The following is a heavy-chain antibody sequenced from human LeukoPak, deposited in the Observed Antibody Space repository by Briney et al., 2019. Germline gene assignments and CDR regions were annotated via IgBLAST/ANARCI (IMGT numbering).Heavy chain of an antibody. Sequence: GGSLRLSCAASGFTFSNYWMHWVRQAPGKGLEWVANINQAGSETYYVDSVMGRFTISRDNAKNSLYLQMSSLRVGDTAVYFCLIAATARGGFDYWGQGTLVTVSS. CDR2: INQAGSET. D-gene: IGHD2-21*02. CDR1: GFTFSNYW. CDR3: LIAATARGGFDY. V-gene: IGHV3-7*01. J-gene: IGHJ4*02.